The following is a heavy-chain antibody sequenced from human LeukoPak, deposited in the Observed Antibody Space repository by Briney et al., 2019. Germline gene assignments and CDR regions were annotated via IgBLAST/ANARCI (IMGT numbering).Heavy chain of an antibody. CDR1: GFTFSDYD. Sequence: GGSLRLSCAASGFTFSDYDMGWIRQAPGKGLEWGSYISGSGSTIYYADSVKGRFTISRDNAKNSLYLQMHSLRAEDTAVYYCARDKYYDFWSGYPLDYYMDVWGKGTTVTVSS. CDR3: ARDKYYDFWSGYPLDYYMDV. D-gene: IGHD3-3*01. V-gene: IGHV3-11*01. J-gene: IGHJ6*03. CDR2: ISGSGSTI.